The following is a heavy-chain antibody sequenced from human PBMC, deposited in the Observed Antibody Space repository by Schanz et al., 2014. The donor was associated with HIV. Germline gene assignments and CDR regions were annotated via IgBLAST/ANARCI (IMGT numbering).Heavy chain of an antibody. CDR2: IKHNGDER. D-gene: IGHD4-17*01. CDR1: GFTFSSNG. V-gene: IGHV3-7*01. Sequence: VQLVESGGGVVQPGRSLRLSCSASGFTFSSNGMHWVRQAPGKGLEWVANIKHNGDERFYLDSVKGRFTISRDNAKNSLYLQMNSLRAADTAVYYCARHDYVDHPRYFDFWGQGTLVTVSS. J-gene: IGHJ4*02. CDR3: ARHDYVDHPRYFDF.